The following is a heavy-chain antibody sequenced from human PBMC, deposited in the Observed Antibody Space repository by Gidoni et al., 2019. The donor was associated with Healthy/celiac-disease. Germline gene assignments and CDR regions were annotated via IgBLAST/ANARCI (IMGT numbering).Heavy chain of an antibody. Sequence: QVQLVQSGAEVKKPGASVKVSCKASGYTFTGYYMHWVRQAPGQGLEWMGWINPNSGGTNYAQKFQGRVTMTRDTSISTAYMELSRLRSDDTAVYYCARPVGLDYDSEAFDIWGQGTMVTVSS. D-gene: IGHD3-22*01. CDR2: INPNSGGT. CDR3: ARPVGLDYDSEAFDI. CDR1: GYTFTGYY. J-gene: IGHJ3*02. V-gene: IGHV1-2*02.